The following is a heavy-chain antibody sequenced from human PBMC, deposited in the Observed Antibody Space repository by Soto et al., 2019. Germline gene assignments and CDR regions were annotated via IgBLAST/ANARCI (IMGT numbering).Heavy chain of an antibody. CDR1: GGTFSSYT. V-gene: IGHV1-69*02. D-gene: IGHD5-12*01. Sequence: GASVKVSCKASGGTFSSYTISWVRQAPGQGLEWMGRIIPILGIANYAQKFQGRVTITADKSTSTAYMELSSLRSEDTAVYYCASPTPRKYSRYAPKNTLDQWGEETLVTVPS. J-gene: IGHJ4*02. CDR3: ASPTPRKYSRYAPKNTLDQ. CDR2: IIPILGIA.